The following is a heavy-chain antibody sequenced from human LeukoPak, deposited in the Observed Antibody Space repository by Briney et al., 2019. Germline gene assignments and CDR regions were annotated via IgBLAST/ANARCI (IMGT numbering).Heavy chain of an antibody. Sequence: QPGGSLRLSCAASGFTFSSYGMHWVRQAPGKGLEWVAVISYDGSNKYYADSVKGRFTISRDSSKNTLYLQMNSLRAEDTAVYYCAKDGEVYQLRYYYYGMDVWGQGTTVTVSS. J-gene: IGHJ6*02. CDR1: GFTFSSYG. CDR2: ISYDGSNK. D-gene: IGHD2-2*01. V-gene: IGHV3-30*18. CDR3: AKDGEVYQLRYYYYGMDV.